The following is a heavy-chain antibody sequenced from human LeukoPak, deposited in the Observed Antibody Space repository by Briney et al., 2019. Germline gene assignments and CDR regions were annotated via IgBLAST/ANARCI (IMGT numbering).Heavy chain of an antibody. CDR2: ISYDEDNK. Sequence: GRSLRLTCAASGFTFRTYGMHWVRQAPGKGLEWVAVISYDEDNKYYTDSVKGRFTISRDNSRNTLYLQMNSLRAEDTAVYYCARGGQLSPRYFDYWGQGTLVTVSS. V-gene: IGHV3-30*03. J-gene: IGHJ4*02. D-gene: IGHD5-18*01. CDR1: GFTFRTYG. CDR3: ARGGQLSPRYFDY.